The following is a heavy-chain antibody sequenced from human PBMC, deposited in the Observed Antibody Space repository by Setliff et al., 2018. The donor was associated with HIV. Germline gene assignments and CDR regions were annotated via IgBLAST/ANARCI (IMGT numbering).Heavy chain of an antibody. J-gene: IGHJ6*02. CDR2: IRSKAHGGTT. D-gene: IGHD5-18*01. CDR1: GFTFGDYV. Sequence: SLRLSCITSGFTFGDYVMSWFRQAPGKGLEWVGFIRSKAHGGTTEYAASVEGRFTISRDNAKNSLYLQMNSLRADDTAVYYCARDYSYVAQAGYYAMDVWGQGTTVTVSS. V-gene: IGHV3-49*03. CDR3: ARDYSYVAQAGYYAMDV.